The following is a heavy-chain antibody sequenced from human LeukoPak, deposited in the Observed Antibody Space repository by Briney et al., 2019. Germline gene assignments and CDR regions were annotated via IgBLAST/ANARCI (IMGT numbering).Heavy chain of an antibody. J-gene: IGHJ3*02. CDR1: GFTFSSYG. D-gene: IGHD2-15*01. CDR2: ISYDGSNK. CDR3: AKIVVVVAATHDAFDI. Sequence: GGSLRLSCAASGFTFSSYGMHWVRQAPGKGLEWVAVISYDGSNKYYADSVKGRFTISRDNSKNTLYLQMNSLRAEDTAVYYCAKIVVVVAATHDAFDIWGQGTMVTVSS. V-gene: IGHV3-30*18.